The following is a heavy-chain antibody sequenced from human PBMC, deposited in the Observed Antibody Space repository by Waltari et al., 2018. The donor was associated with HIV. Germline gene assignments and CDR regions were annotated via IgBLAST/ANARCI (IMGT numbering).Heavy chain of an antibody. D-gene: IGHD3-10*01. CDR3: VKDSGRAADVFDL. J-gene: IGHJ3*01. V-gene: IGHV3-23*01. CDR2: IRGGGES. Sequence: QLLESGGGLVEPGGSLRLSCAASGFIFTDFAMDWVRQAPGKVLEWCSVIRGGGESFYAESVKGRFTISRDDSKNTLYLQMNSLRADDAAVYYCVKDSGRAADVFDLWGQGTMVTVSS. CDR1: GFIFTDFA.